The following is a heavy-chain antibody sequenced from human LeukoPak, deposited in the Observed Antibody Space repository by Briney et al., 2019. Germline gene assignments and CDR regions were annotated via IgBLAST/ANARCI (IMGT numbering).Heavy chain of an antibody. V-gene: IGHV3-23*01. CDR3: AKVGIAVAGTYYYFDY. CDR2: ISGSGGST. CDR1: GFTFSSYA. D-gene: IGHD6-19*01. J-gene: IGHJ4*02. Sequence: GGSLRLSCAASGFTFSSYAMSWVRQAPGKGLEWVSAISGSGGSTYYADSVKGRFTISRDNSKNTLYLQMNSLRAEDTAVYYCAKVGIAVAGTYYYFDYWGQGTLVTVSS.